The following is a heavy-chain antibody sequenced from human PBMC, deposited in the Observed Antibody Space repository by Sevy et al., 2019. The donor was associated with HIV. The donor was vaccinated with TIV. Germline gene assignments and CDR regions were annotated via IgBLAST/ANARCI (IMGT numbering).Heavy chain of an antibody. V-gene: IGHV3-23*01. CDR3: AKAILYSSSWYYFDY. D-gene: IGHD6-13*01. J-gene: IGHJ4*02. CDR1: GFTFSSYA. Sequence: GGSLRLSCAASGFTFSSYAMSWVRQAPGKGLEWVSAISGSGGSTYYADSVKGRFTISRDNSKNTLYLQMNSLRAEDTAVYYCAKAILYSSSWYYFDYWGQGTLVTVSS. CDR2: ISGSGGST.